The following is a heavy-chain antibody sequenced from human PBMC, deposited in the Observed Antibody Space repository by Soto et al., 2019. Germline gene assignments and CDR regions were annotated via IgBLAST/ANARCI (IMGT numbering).Heavy chain of an antibody. D-gene: IGHD6-13*01. CDR3: ARGHQQLVLAPNHYYCSYSEV. V-gene: IGHV1-8*01. CDR2: MNPNSGNT. J-gene: IGHJ6*03. Sequence: GHEWMGWMNPNSGNTGYAQKFQGRVTMTRNTSISTAYMELSSLRSEDTAVYYCARGHQQLVLAPNHYYCSYSEVWGKRTTVTVSS.